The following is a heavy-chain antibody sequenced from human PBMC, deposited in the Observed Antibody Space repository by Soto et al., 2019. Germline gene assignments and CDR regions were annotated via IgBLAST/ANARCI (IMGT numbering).Heavy chain of an antibody. CDR3: ARAGAVVPAAPRNHFDY. Sequence: ASVKVSCKASGYTFTSYYMHWVRQAPGQGLEWMGIINPSGGSTSYAQKFQGRVTMTRDTSTSTVYMELSSLRSEDTAVYYCARAGAVVPAAPRNHFDYWGQGTLVTVSS. CDR1: GYTFTSYY. D-gene: IGHD2-2*01. J-gene: IGHJ4*02. CDR2: INPSGGST. V-gene: IGHV1-46*03.